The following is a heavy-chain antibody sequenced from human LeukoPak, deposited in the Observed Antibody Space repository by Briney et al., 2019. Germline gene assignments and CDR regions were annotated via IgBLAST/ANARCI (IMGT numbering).Heavy chain of an antibody. D-gene: IGHD2-2*01. CDR1: GFTFSSYG. CDR3: ARVKYCSTNSCYASFDY. Sequence: GGSLRLSCAASGFTFSSYGMHWVRQAPGKGLEWVAVIWYDGSNKYYADSVKGRFTISRDNSKNTLYLQMNSLRAEDTAVYYCARVKYCSTNSCYASFDYWGQGTLVTVSS. V-gene: IGHV3-33*01. J-gene: IGHJ4*02. CDR2: IWYDGSNK.